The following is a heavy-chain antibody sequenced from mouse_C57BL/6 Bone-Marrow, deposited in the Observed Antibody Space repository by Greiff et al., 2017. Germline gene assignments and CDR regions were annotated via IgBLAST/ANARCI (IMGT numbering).Heavy chain of an antibody. D-gene: IGHD2-1*01. CDR1: GYTFTSYW. CDR2: IDPSASYT. J-gene: IGHJ3*01. CDR3: AKGNTWFAY. V-gene: IGHV1-50*01. Sequence: VQLQQPGAELVKPGASVKLSCKASGYTFTSYWMQWVKQRPGQGLEWIGEIDPSASYTNYNQKFKGKATLTVDTSSSTAYMQLSSLTSEDSAVYYCAKGNTWFAYWGQGTLVTVSA.